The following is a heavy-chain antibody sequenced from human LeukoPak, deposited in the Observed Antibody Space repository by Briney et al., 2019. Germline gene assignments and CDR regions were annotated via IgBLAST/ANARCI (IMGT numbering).Heavy chain of an antibody. CDR1: GYSFTSYW. V-gene: IGHV5-51*01. D-gene: IGHD3-22*01. Sequence: GESLKISCKGSGYSFTSYWIGWVRQMPGKGLEWMGIIYPGDSDTRYSPSFQGQVTISADKSISTAYLQWSSLKASDTAMYYCARLPSPGVVVITRYYFDYWGQGTLVTVSS. CDR2: IYPGDSDT. J-gene: IGHJ4*02. CDR3: ARLPSPGVVVITRYYFDY.